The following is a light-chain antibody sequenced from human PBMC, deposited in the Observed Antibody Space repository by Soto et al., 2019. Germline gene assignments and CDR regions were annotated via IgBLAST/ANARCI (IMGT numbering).Light chain of an antibody. CDR1: QSVNTN. CDR3: QQYNNWPQLT. V-gene: IGKV3-15*01. J-gene: IGKJ4*01. Sequence: EIVMTQSPATLSVSAGERATLSCRASQSVNTNLAWYQQKPGQAPRLLISDASTRATGSPARFSGSGSGTEFTLTISSLQSEDFAVYYCQQYNNWPQLTFGGGTKVDIK. CDR2: DAS.